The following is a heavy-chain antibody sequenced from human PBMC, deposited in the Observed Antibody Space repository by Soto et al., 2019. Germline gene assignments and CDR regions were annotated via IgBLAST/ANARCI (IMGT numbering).Heavy chain of an antibody. CDR2: INAGNGNT. CDR1: GYTFTSYA. Sequence: ASVKVSCKASGYTFTSYAMHWVRQAPGQRLEWMGWINAGNGNTKYSQKLQGRVSISRDPSASTACMGLSSLRSEDTAVYYCARALNYDILTGDYQDYYYYGMGGLGQGTTVTVSS. J-gene: IGHJ6*02. D-gene: IGHD3-9*01. CDR3: ARALNYDILTGDYQDYYYYGMGG. V-gene: IGHV1-3*01.